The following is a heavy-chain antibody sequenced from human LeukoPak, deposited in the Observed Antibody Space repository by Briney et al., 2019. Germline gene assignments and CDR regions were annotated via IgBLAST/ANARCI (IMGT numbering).Heavy chain of an antibody. Sequence: GASVKLSCKASGYTFTSYGISWVRQAPGQGLEWMGWISAYNGNTNYAQKLQGRVTMTTDTSTSTAYMELRSLRSDDTAVYYCAKSLSDFYDYVWGSYLPPFDYWGQGTLVTVSS. J-gene: IGHJ4*02. V-gene: IGHV1-18*04. D-gene: IGHD3-16*02. CDR2: ISAYNGNT. CDR1: GYTFTSYG. CDR3: AKSLSDFYDYVWGSYLPPFDY.